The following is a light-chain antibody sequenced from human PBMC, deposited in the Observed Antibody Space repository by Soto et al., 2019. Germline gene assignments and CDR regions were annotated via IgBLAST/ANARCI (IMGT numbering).Light chain of an antibody. CDR3: QQYYSTPLT. CDR1: QSVLYSSNNKNY. CDR2: WAS. Sequence: DIVMTQSPDSLAVSLGERATINCKSSQSVLYSSNNKNYLAWYQQKPGQPPKLLIYWASTRESGVPDRFSGSGSGTDFPLHISSLQAEDVAVYYCQQYYSTPLTFGGGTKVEIK. V-gene: IGKV4-1*01. J-gene: IGKJ4*01.